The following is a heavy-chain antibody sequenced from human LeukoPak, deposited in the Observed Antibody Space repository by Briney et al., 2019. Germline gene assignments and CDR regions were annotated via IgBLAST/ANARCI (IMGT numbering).Heavy chain of an antibody. CDR3: TGSSRPYYYYMDV. V-gene: IGHV3-49*04. Sequence: GGSLRLSCTSSGFTFGDSAMSWVRQAPGKGLEWVGFIRNKAYGGTTEYAASVKGRFTISRDDSKSIAYLQMNSLKTEDTAVYYCTGSSRPYYYYMDVWGKGTTVTVSS. J-gene: IGHJ6*03. CDR2: IRNKAYGGTT. D-gene: IGHD6-6*01. CDR1: GFTFGDSA.